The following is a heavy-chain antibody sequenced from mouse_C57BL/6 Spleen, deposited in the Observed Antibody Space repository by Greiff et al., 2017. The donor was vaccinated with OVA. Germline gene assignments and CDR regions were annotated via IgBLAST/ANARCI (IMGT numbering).Heavy chain of an antibody. CDR1: GFTFSSYT. CDR2: ISGGGGNT. CDR3: ARHAGSSFAY. J-gene: IGHJ3*01. D-gene: IGHD1-1*01. V-gene: IGHV5-9*01. Sequence: EVKLMESGGGLVKPGGSLKLSCAASGFTFSSYTMSWVRQTPEKRLEWVATISGGGGNTYYPDSVKGRFTISRDNAKNTLYLQMSSLRSEDTALYYCARHAGSSFAYWGQGTLVTVSA.